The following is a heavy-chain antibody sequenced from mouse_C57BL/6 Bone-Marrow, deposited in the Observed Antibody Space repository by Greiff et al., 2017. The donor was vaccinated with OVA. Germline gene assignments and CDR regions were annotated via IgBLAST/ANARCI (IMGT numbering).Heavy chain of an antibody. V-gene: IGHV8-12*01. CDR1: GFSLSTSGMG. J-gene: IGHJ2*01. Sequence: QVTLKVCGPGILQSSQTLSLTCSFSGFSLSTSGMGVSWIRQPSGKGLEWLAHIYWDDDKRYNPSLKSQLTISKDTSRNQVFLKITSVDTADTATYYCARRDHDGSSSFDYWGQGTTLTVSS. D-gene: IGHD1-1*01. CDR2: IYWDDDK. CDR3: ARRDHDGSSSFDY.